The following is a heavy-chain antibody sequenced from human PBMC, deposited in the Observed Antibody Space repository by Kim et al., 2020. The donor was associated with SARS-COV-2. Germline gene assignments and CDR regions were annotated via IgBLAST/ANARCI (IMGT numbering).Heavy chain of an antibody. J-gene: IGHJ4*02. Sequence: GGSLRLSCAASGFTFSSYEMNWVRQAPGKGLEWVSYISSSGSTIYYADSVKGRFTISRDNAKNSLYLQMNSLRAEDTAVYYCARAYYDSSGYYYHSFDYWGQGTLVTVSS. V-gene: IGHV3-48*03. CDR3: ARAYYDSSGYYYHSFDY. D-gene: IGHD3-22*01. CDR1: GFTFSSYE. CDR2: ISSSGSTI.